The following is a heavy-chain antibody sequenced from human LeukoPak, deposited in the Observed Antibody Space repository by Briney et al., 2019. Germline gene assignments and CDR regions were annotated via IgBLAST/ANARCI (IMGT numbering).Heavy chain of an antibody. V-gene: IGHV1-18*01. CDR2: ISAYNGNT. D-gene: IGHD5-18*01. CDR3: ARDGNGYSYGLTYY. J-gene: IGHJ4*02. Sequence: GASVKVSCKASGYTFTSYGISWVRQAPGQGLEWMGWISAYNGNTNYAQKLQGRVTMTTDTSTRTAYMELRSLRSDDTAVYYCARDGNGYSYGLTYYWGQGTLVTVSS. CDR1: GYTFTSYG.